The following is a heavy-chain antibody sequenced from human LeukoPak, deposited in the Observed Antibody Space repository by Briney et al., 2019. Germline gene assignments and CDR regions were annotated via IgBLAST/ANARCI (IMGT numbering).Heavy chain of an antibody. CDR2: VHLDGRT. V-gene: IGHV4-4*02. CDR3: ARAGGFYRPLDY. J-gene: IGHJ4*02. D-gene: IGHD3-3*01. Sequence: SGTLSLTCGVSGGSVINTNWWTWVRQPPGKGLEWIGEVHLDGRTNYNPSLESRLTMSVDVSENQVSLKLTSVTAADTAVYYCARAGGFYRPLDYSGQGTLVTVSS. CDR1: GGSVINTNW.